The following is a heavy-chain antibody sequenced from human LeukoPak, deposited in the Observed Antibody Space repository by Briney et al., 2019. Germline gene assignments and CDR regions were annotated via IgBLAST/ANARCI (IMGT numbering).Heavy chain of an antibody. Sequence: PGGSLRLSCAASVLTFRAYAMNWVRHTPGKGLEWVSDITTTGGTTYYADSVAGRFITSRENSNHIVFMQQNSQRGHDTAVYYCVRSHYPDSSGFFFDFWGQGTLVTVSS. CDR2: ITTTGGTT. D-gene: IGHD3-22*01. V-gene: IGHV3-23*01. J-gene: IGHJ4*02. CDR1: VLTFRAYA. CDR3: VRSHYPDSSGFFFDF.